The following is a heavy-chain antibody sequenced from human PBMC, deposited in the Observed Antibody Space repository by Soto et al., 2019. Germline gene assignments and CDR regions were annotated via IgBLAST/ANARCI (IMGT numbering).Heavy chain of an antibody. CDR1: GGSFSGSY. J-gene: IGHJ6*02. D-gene: IGHD3-10*01. CDR3: ATGMQGSRITMIRVGIRSGHGLDV. V-gene: IGHV4-34*01. Sequence: QVQLQQWGAGLLKPSETLSLTCAVYGGSFSGSYLNWIRQPPGKGLEWIGEINHSGSTRYNPSLKSRVNIAVDTSKNQFSLNLSSVTAADTAVYDCATGMQGSRITMIRVGIRSGHGLDVWGQGTTVTVAS. CDR2: INHSGST.